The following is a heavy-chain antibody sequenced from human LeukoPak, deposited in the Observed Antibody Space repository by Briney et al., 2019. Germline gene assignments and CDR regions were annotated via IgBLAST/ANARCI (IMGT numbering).Heavy chain of an antibody. D-gene: IGHD4-23*01. CDR2: IYYIGNT. J-gene: IGHJ4*02. CDR1: GGSISSYY. CDR3: ARDRGGYSDY. Sequence: SETLSLTCTVSGGSISSYYWSWIRQPPGKGLEWIGYIYYIGNTNYDPSLKSRVTISEDTSKTQFSLKLSSVTAADTAVYYCARDRGGYSDYWGQGTLVTVSS. V-gene: IGHV4-59*01.